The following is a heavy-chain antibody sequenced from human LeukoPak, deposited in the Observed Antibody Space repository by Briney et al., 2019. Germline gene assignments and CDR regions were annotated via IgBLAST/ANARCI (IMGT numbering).Heavy chain of an antibody. V-gene: IGHV5-10-1*01. J-gene: IGHJ4*02. D-gene: IGHD3-10*01. CDR3: ARHYYGSGSYADY. Sequence: GESLKISCKGSGYNFTSYWISWVRQMPGKGLEWMVRIDPSDSYTNYSPSFQGHVTISADKSISTAYLQWSSLKASDTAMYYCARHYYGSGSYADYWGQGTLVTVSS. CDR1: GYNFTSYW. CDR2: IDPSDSYT.